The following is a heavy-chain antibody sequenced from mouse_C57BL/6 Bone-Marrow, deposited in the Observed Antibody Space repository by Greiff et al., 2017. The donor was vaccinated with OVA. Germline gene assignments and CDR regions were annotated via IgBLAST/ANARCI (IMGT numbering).Heavy chain of an antibody. J-gene: IGHJ2*01. V-gene: IGHV14-4*01. CDR1: GFNIKDDY. Sequence: EVQLQQSGAELVRPGASVTLSCTASGFNIKDDYMHWVKQRPEQGLEWIGWIDPENGDTEYASKFQGKATITADTSSNTAYLQLSSLTSEDTAVYYCTPGLYYFDYWGQGTTLTVSS. CDR3: TPGLYYFDY. D-gene: IGHD4-1*01. CDR2: IDPENGDT.